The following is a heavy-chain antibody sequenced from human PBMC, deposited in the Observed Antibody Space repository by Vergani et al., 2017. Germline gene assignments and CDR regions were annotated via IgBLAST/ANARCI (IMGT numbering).Heavy chain of an antibody. V-gene: IGHV1-69*17. D-gene: IGHD2-21*02. CDR2: IIPIFGIA. J-gene: IGHJ6*02. Sequence: QVQLVQSGAEVKKPGSSVKVSCKASGGTFSSYAISWVRQAPGKGLEWVGGIIPIFGIANYAQKFQGRVTITADKSTNTAYMELSSLRSEDTAVYYCADREGVVTAPGDYYCMDVWGQGTTVTVSS. CDR3: ADREGVVTAPGDYYCMDV. CDR1: GGTFSSYA.